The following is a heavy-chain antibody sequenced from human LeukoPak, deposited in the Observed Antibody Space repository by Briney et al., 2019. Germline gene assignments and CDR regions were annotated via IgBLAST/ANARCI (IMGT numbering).Heavy chain of an antibody. CDR1: GFTFSSYA. V-gene: IGHV3-64*01. CDR3: ARDRRGAGLDY. Sequence: QSGGSLRLSCAASGFTFSSYAMHWVRQAPGKGLEYVSAISSNGGSTYYANSVKGRFTISRDNSKNTLYLQMNSLRAEDTAVYYCARDRRGAGLDYWGQGTLVTVSS. CDR2: ISSNGGST. D-gene: IGHD3-16*01. J-gene: IGHJ4*02.